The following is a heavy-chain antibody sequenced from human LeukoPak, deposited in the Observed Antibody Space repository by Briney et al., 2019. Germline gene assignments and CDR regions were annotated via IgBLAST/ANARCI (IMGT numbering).Heavy chain of an antibody. V-gene: IGHV3-30*18. CDR1: GFTFSSYG. CDR2: IPYDGSNK. CDR3: AKDQFSH. J-gene: IGHJ4*02. Sequence: PGRSLRLSCAASGFTFSSYGMHWVRQAPGKGLEWVAVIPYDGSNKYYADSVKGRFTISRDNSKNTLYLQMNSLRAEDTAVYYCAKDQFSHWGQGTLVTVSS.